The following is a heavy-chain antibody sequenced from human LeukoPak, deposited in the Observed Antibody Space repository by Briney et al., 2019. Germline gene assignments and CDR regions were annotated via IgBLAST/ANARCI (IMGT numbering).Heavy chain of an antibody. Sequence: SETLSLTCTVSGGSISSGDYYWSWIRQPPGKGLEWIGSIYYSGSTYYNPSLKSRVTISVDTSKNQFSLKLSSVTAADTAVYYCARRFRLTGYSTWGQGTLVTVSS. CDR3: ARRFRLTGYST. CDR2: IYYSGST. V-gene: IGHV4-39*01. CDR1: GGSISSGDYY. D-gene: IGHD3-9*01. J-gene: IGHJ4*02.